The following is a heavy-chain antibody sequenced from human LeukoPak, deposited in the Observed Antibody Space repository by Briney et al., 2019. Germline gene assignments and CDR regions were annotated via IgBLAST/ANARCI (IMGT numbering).Heavy chain of an antibody. V-gene: IGHV3-7*01. J-gene: IGHJ4*02. CDR1: GLTFNSYW. Sequence: PGGSLRLSCAVSGLTFNSYWMSWVRQAPGQGLEWVASIKQDGSEKFYVDSVKGRFTISRDNAKNSLYLQMNSLRAEDTAVFYCARGRYCSGGGCHYFDYWGQGTLVTVSS. D-gene: IGHD2-15*01. CDR2: IKQDGSEK. CDR3: ARGRYCSGGGCHYFDY.